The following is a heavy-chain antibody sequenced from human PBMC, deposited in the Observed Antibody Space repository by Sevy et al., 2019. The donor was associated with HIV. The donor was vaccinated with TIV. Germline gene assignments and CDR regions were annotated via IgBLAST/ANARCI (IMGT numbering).Heavy chain of an antibody. CDR3: AITKDYYDNSGYPFDY. J-gene: IGHJ4*02. V-gene: IGHV1-24*01. D-gene: IGHD3-22*01. Sequence: ASVNVSCKVSGYTLTGVSMHWVRQAPGKGLEWMATFDPEDGETYYAQKFQGRVTMTEDTSTDTAYMELSSLRSEDTAVFYCAITKDYYDNSGYPFDYWGQGTLVTVSS. CDR2: FDPEDGET. CDR1: GYTLTGVS.